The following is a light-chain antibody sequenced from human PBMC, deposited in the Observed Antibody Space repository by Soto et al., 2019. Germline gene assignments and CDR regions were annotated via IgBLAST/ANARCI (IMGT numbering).Light chain of an antibody. J-gene: IGKJ1*01. CDR1: QTVSSNY. Sequence: EIILTQSPDTLSLSPGERAILSCRASQTVSSNYLDWCKQRPGQAPRLLIYGASTRAAGITDRFSGSGSGTDFTLTITRLEPEDSAVYHCQQRSNWPPTFGQGTKVDIK. V-gene: IGKV3D-20*02. CDR2: GAS. CDR3: QQRSNWPPT.